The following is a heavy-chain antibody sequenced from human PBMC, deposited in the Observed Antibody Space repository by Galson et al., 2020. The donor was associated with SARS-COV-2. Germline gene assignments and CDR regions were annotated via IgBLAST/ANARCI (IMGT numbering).Heavy chain of an antibody. V-gene: IGHV4-31*03. CDR2: SYITGSP. Sequence: SETLSLTCTVSGDSMDSGGHYWTWIRQRPGKGLELIGYSYITGSPYYNPSLESRVAFSVDTSKNHFSLKLTSLTVADTAIYYCARAHVHDISLKDWGQGILVTVSS. D-gene: IGHD3-9*01. CDR3: ARAHVHDISLKD. J-gene: IGHJ4*02. CDR1: GDSMDSGGHY.